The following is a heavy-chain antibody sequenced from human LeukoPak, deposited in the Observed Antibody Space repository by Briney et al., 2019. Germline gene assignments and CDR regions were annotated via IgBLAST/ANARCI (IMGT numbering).Heavy chain of an antibody. J-gene: IGHJ5*02. D-gene: IGHD3-3*01. CDR2: FYYSGST. CDR1: GGSICSYY. V-gene: IGHV4-59*01. Sequence: PSETLSLTCSVYGGSICSYYWSWIRQPTGKGLEWIGYFYYSGSTNYIPSLKSRVTISVDTSKNQFSLKLSSVTAADTAVYYCATGALGDFWSGYYTPWFDPWGQGTLVTVSS. CDR3: ATGALGDFWSGYYTPWFDP.